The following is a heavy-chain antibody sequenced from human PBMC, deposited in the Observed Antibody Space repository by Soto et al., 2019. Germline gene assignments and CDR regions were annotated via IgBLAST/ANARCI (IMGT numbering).Heavy chain of an antibody. D-gene: IGHD6-13*01. CDR1: GGSISSGGYY. CDR3: ASWYRGRQKFDY. J-gene: IGHJ4*02. V-gene: IGHV4-31*03. Sequence: PSDTLSLTCTVSGGSISSGGYYWSWIRQHPGKGLEWIGYIYYSGSTYYNPSLKSRVTISVDTSKNQFSLKLSSVTAADTAVYYCASWYRGRQKFDYWGQGTLVTVSS. CDR2: IYYSGST.